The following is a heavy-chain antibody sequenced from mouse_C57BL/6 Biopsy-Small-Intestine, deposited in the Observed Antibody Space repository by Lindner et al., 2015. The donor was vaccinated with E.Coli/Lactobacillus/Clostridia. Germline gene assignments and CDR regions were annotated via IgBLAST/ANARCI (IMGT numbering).Heavy chain of an antibody. CDR3: ARERSASLAQFDF. CDR2: INAYNGST. J-gene: IGHJ4*01. CDR1: GYGFPSYG. Sequence: SVKVSCKVSGYGFPSYGVSWVRQAPGQGLEWMGWINAYNGSTTYAHKLQGRVTMTTDPSTSTAYMELRSLRSEDTAVYYCARERSASLAQFDFWGQGTLVTVSS. V-gene: IGHV1-64*01. D-gene: IGHD1-2*01.